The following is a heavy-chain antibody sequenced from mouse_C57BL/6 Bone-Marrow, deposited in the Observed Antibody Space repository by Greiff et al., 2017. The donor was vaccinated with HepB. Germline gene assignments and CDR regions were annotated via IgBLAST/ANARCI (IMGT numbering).Heavy chain of an antibody. D-gene: IGHD2-2*01. CDR1: GYTFTEYT. J-gene: IGHJ2*01. CDR2: FYPGSGSI. V-gene: IGHV1-62-2*01. Sequence: VQLQQSGAELVKPGASVKLSCKASGYTFTEYTIHWVKQRSGQGLEWIGWFYPGSGSIKYNEKFKDKATLTADKSSSTVYMELSRLTSEDSAVYFWARHERGGIYYGSLYYLDYWGQGTTLTVSS. CDR3: ARHERGGIYYGSLYYLDY.